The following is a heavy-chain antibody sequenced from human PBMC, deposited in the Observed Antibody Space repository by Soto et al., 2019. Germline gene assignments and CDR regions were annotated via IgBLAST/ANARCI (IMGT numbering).Heavy chain of an antibody. V-gene: IGHV3-49*03. CDR2: IRSKAYGGTT. CDR1: GFTFGDYA. D-gene: IGHD1-26*01. J-gene: IGHJ4*02. CDR3: TRGSGSYSYYFDY. Sequence: GSLRLSCTASGFTFGDYAMSWFRQAPGKGLEWVGFIRSKAYGGTTEYAASVKGRFTISRDDSKSIAYLQMNSLKTEDTAAYYCTRGSGSYSYYFDYWGQGTLVTVSS.